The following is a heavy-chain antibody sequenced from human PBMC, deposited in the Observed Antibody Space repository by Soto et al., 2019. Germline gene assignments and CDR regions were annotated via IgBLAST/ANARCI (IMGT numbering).Heavy chain of an antibody. CDR2: IYYSGST. D-gene: IGHD3-22*01. V-gene: IGHV4-59*01. CDR1: GGSISSYY. CDR3: ARVIPPYYYDSSGYLGWYFDL. J-gene: IGHJ2*01. Sequence: SETLSLTCTVSGGSISSYYWSWIRQPPGKGLEWIGYIYYSGSTNYNPSLKSRVTISVDTSKNQFSLKLSSVTAADTAVYYCARVIPPYYYDSSGYLGWYFDLWGRGTLVTVS.